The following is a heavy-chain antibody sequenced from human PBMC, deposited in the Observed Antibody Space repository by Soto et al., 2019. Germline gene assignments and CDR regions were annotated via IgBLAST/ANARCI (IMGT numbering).Heavy chain of an antibody. CDR2: ISGSADST. D-gene: IGHD3-10*01. V-gene: IGHV3-23*01. CDR3: AGPYGNYFDY. CDR1: GFTFSSYA. Sequence: SLRLSCAASGFTFSSYAMYWVRQAPGKGLEWVSGISGSADSTYNADSVKGRFTISRDNSKNTLYLQMDSLRAEDTAVYYCAGPYGNYFDYWGQGTLVTVSS. J-gene: IGHJ4*02.